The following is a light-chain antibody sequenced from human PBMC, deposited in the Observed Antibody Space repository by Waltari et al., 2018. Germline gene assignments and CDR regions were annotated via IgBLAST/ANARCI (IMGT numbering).Light chain of an antibody. V-gene: IGKV3D-7*01. CDR1: QSVSGGY. J-gene: IGKJ3*01. Sequence: EIVMTQSPTTVSLSPGDGATLSCRASQSVSGGYLSWYQQKPGRAPRLLIYGTSTRATGVPARFSGSGSGTDFTLTISNLQPDDFAVYYCQQDFNLPFTFGPGTKVEIK. CDR2: GTS. CDR3: QQDFNLPFT.